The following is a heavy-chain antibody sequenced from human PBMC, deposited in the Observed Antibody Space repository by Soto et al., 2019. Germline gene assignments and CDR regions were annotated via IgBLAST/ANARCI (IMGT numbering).Heavy chain of an antibody. CDR1: GGSISSGGYY. V-gene: IGHV4-31*03. CDR2: IYYSGST. Sequence: QVQLQESGPGLVKPSQTLSLTCTVSGGSISSGGYYWSWIRQHPGKGLEWIGYIYYSGSTYYNPSLKSXXTXSXXTSKNQFSLKLSSVTAADTAVYYCARDLMETYFDYWGQGTLVTVSS. J-gene: IGHJ4*02. D-gene: IGHD1-1*01. CDR3: ARDLMETYFDY.